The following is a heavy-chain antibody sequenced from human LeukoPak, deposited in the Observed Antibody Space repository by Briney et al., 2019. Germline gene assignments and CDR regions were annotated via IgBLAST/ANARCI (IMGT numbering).Heavy chain of an antibody. CDR1: GGTFSSYA. Sequence: GASVKVSCKASGGTFSSYAISWVRQAPGQGLEWMGGIIPIFGTANYAQKFQGRVTITADKSTSTAYMELSRLRSDDTAVYYCARGGSSWYRPFDYWGQGTLVTVSS. V-gene: IGHV1-69*06. J-gene: IGHJ4*02. CDR3: ARGGSSWYRPFDY. CDR2: IIPIFGTA. D-gene: IGHD6-13*01.